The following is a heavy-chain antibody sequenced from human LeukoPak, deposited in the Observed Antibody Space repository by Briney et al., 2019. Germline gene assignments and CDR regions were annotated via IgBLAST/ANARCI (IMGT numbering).Heavy chain of an antibody. J-gene: IGHJ5*02. Sequence: SETLSPTCTVSGGSISGYYWSWIRQPPGKGLEWIGEINHSGSTNYNPSLKSRVTISVDTSKNQFSLKLSSVTAADTAVYYCARRNLIHYYGSGSYYNVPNWFDPWGQGTLVTVSS. V-gene: IGHV4-34*01. CDR3: ARRNLIHYYGSGSYYNVPNWFDP. CDR2: INHSGST. D-gene: IGHD3-10*01. CDR1: GGSISGYY.